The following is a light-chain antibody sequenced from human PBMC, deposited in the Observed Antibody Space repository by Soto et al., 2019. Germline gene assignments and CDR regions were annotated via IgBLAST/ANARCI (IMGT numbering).Light chain of an antibody. CDR1: SSDIGGYNY. V-gene: IGLV2-8*01. CDR2: EVS. J-gene: IGLJ2*01. Sequence: QSVLTQPPSASGSPGQSVTISCTGTSSDIGGYNYVSWYQQHPGKAPKLMIYEVSKRPSGVPDRFSGSKSGNTASLTVSGLQAEDEADYYCSSYAGSHMKLFGGGTKVTVL. CDR3: SSYAGSHMKL.